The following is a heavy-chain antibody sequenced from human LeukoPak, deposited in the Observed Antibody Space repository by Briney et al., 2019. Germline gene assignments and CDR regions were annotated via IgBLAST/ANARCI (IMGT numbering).Heavy chain of an antibody. V-gene: IGHV3-30-3*01. CDR3: ARGSPADYFDY. Sequence: GGSLRLSCAASGFLFSNYWMSWVRQAPGKGLEWVAVISYDGSNKYYADSVKGRFTISRDNSKNTLYLQMNSLRAEDTAVYYCARGSPADYFDYWGQGTLVTVSS. CDR2: ISYDGSNK. J-gene: IGHJ4*02. CDR1: GFLFSNYW.